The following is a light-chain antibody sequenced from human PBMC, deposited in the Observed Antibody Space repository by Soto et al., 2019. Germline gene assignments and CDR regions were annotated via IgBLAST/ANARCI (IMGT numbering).Light chain of an antibody. J-gene: IGLJ2*01. CDR3: FSYRSTGILL. V-gene: IGLV2-14*01. CDR2: EVS. CDR1: SSDVGGYNF. Sequence: QSVLTQPASVSGSPGQSITISCIGTSSDVGGYNFVSWYQQHPGKAPKLMIYEVSNRPSGVSTRFSGSKSGNTASLTISGLQADDEAHYYCFSYRSTGILLFGGG.